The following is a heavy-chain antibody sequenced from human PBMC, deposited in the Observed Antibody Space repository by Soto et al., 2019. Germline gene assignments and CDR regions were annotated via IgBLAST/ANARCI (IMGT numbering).Heavy chain of an antibody. CDR2: FSARGGSS. CDR1: GFSFSSYA. CDR3: AKGSIEYSASVDN. J-gene: IGHJ4*02. Sequence: EVQLLESGGGLVQPGGSLRLSCAASGFSFSSYAMVWVRQAPGKGLEWVSVFSARGGSSYFADSVKGRFTISRDNSKNVLSLEMNSLRAEDTAIYFCAKGSIEYSASVDNWGQGTLVLVSS. V-gene: IGHV3-23*01. D-gene: IGHD5-12*01.